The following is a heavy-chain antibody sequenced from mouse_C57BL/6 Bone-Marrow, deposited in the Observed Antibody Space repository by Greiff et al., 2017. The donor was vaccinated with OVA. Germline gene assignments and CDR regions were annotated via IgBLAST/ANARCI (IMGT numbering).Heavy chain of an antibody. J-gene: IGHJ2*01. Sequence: EVMLVESGGGLVQPGGSLKLSCAASGFTFSDYGMAWVRQAPRKGPEWVAFISNLAYSIYYADTVTGRFTISRENAKNTLYLEMSSLRSEDTAMYYCARHLTGYFDYWGQGTTLTVSS. CDR1: GFTFSDYG. CDR3: ARHLTGYFDY. D-gene: IGHD4-1*01. CDR2: ISNLAYSI. V-gene: IGHV5-15*01.